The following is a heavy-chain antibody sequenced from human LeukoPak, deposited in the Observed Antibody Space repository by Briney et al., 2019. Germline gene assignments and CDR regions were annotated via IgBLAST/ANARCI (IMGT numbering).Heavy chain of an antibody. CDR1: GASIDSYY. CDR3: ARFNQLRYRAFDI. J-gene: IGHJ3*02. Sequence: SETLSLTCTISGASIDSYYWSWIRQPPGKGLEWIGYIYYSGSTNYNPSLKSRVTISVDTSKNQFSLKLSSVTAAGTAVYYCARFNQLRYRAFDIWGQGTMVTVSS. D-gene: IGHD3-9*01. CDR2: IYYSGST. V-gene: IGHV4-59*01.